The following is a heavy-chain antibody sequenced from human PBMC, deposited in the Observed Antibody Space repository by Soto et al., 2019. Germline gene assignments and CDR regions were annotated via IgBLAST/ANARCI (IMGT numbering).Heavy chain of an antibody. Sequence: EVQLLESGGGLVQPGGSLRLSCSASGFNFGSYGMSWVRQAPGKGLEWVSGLTASGLNTYTDSVKGRFTISRDNSRNTVYLQMSGLRVEDTAVFHCAKGLGNAKEVWGQGTTVTVSS. CDR3: AKGLGNAKEV. V-gene: IGHV3-23*01. J-gene: IGHJ6*02. CDR1: GFNFGSYG. D-gene: IGHD2-8*01. CDR2: LTASGLNT.